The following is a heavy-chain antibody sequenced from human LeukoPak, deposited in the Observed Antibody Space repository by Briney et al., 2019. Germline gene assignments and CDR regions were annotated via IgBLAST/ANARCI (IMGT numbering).Heavy chain of an antibody. CDR3: AKDYFFGHCSSTSCYPELDY. D-gene: IGHD2-2*01. Sequence: GGSLRLSCAASGFTFSSYAMSWVRQAPGKGLEWVSAISGSGGSTYYADSVKGRFTISRDNSKNTLYLQMASLRAEDTAVYYCAKDYFFGHCSSTSCYPELDYWGQGTLVTVSS. V-gene: IGHV3-23*01. J-gene: IGHJ4*02. CDR2: ISGSGGST. CDR1: GFTFSSYA.